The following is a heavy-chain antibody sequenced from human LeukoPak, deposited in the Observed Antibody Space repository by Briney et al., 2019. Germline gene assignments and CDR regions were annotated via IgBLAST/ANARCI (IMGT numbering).Heavy chain of an antibody. Sequence: GGSLRLSCAASGFTFSSYAMHWVRQAPGKGLEWVAVNSDDGINYSYADSVKGRFTISRDNSKNTVYLQMNSLRAEDTAVYYCATAQWLVPYLRGDYWGQGTLVTVSS. V-gene: IGHV3-30-3*01. CDR2: NSDDGINY. J-gene: IGHJ4*02. D-gene: IGHD6-19*01. CDR1: GFTFSSYA. CDR3: ATAQWLVPYLRGDY.